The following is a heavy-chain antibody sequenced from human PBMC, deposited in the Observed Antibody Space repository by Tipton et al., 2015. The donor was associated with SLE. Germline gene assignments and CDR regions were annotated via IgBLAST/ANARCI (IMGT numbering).Heavy chain of an antibody. CDR2: VSFDGSYT. V-gene: IGHV3-30*18. J-gene: IGHJ4*02. CDR3: AKDLDGGNRPCFDY. D-gene: IGHD4-23*01. Sequence: SLRLSCAASGFTVSSNYMSWVRQTPGKGLEWVAVVSFDGSYTFFADSVKGRFTISRDNSKNTLYLQMNSLEAEDTAVYYCAKDLDGGNRPCFDYWGQGTLVTVSS. CDR1: GFTVSSNY.